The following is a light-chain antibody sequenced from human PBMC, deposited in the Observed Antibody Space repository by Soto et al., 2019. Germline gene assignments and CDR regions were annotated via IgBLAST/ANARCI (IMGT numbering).Light chain of an antibody. CDR1: QRVDTC. CDR3: QPFYRYPWK. V-gene: IGKV1-5*03. CDR2: KAS. Sequence: DIQMTQSPSTLSASVGDRVTITCRARQRVDTCLAWYQQKPGKAPHLLIYKASSLETGVPSSFSVSGSVTEFKLTISSLQPDDFAKAYCQPFYRYPWKLGKGTKVEIK. J-gene: IGKJ1*01.